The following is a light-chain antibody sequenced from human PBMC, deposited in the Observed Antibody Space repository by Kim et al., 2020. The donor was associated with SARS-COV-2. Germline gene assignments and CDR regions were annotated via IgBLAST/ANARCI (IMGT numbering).Light chain of an antibody. V-gene: IGLV2-14*01. CDR2: DVT. Sequence: QSALTQPASVSGSPGQSITISCTGTSSDVGGYNYVSWYQQHPGKAPKLIIYDVTKRPSGVSNRFSGSKSGNTASLTISGLRADDEADYYCSSYTSSRTLVFGGGTQLTGL. CDR3: SSYTSSRTLV. J-gene: IGLJ2*01. CDR1: SSDVGGYNY.